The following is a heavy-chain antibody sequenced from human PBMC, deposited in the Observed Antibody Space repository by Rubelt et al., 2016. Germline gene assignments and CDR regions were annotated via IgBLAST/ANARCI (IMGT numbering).Heavy chain of an antibody. CDR1: GYSFTSYW. J-gene: IGHJ3*02. CDR3: ARQNYDFWSGYYRAFDI. V-gene: IGHV5-51*01. Sequence: GSGYSFTSYWIGWVRQMPGKGLEWMGIIYPGDSDTRYSPSFQGQVTISADKSISTAYLQWSSLKASDTAMYYCARQNYDFWSGYYRAFDIWGQGTMVTVSS. CDR2: IYPGDSDT. D-gene: IGHD3-3*01.